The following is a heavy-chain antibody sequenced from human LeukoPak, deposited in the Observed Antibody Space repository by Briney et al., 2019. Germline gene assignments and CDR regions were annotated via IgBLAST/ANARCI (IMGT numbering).Heavy chain of an antibody. V-gene: IGHV3-23*01. Sequence: PGGSLRLSCAASGFTFSSYAMSWVRQAPGKGLEWVSAISGSGGSTYYADSAKGRFTISRDNSKNTLYLQMNSLRAEDTAVYYCAKTTVVPPDGNFDYWGQGTLVTVSS. CDR3: AKTTVVPPDGNFDY. CDR1: GFTFSSYA. CDR2: ISGSGGST. D-gene: IGHD4-23*01. J-gene: IGHJ4*02.